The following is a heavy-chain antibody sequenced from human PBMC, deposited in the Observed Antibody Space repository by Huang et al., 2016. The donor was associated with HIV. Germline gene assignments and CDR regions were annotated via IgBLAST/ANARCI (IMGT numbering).Heavy chain of an antibody. CDR3: ATVDYYDTSGPQRGYFDN. D-gene: IGHD3-22*01. Sequence: QVQLVQSGAEVKKPGSSVKVSCKASGGSFRNFAIGWVRQAPGQGLEWMGGIIPTRGTANYAKKCQGRVTIIADESTSTAYMELSSLRSEDTAVYYCATVDYYDTSGPQRGYFDNWGQGTLVTVSS. J-gene: IGHJ4*02. CDR1: GGSFRNFA. CDR2: IIPTRGTA. V-gene: IGHV1-69*01.